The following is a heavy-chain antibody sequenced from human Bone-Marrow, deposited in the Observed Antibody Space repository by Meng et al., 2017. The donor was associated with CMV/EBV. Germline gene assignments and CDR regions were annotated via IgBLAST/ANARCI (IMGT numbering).Heavy chain of an antibody. Sequence: FSSSSMNWVRQAPGKGLEWVSSISSSSSYVYYADSVKGRFTISRDNAKNSLYLQMNSLRAEDTAVYYCARSRRGVVVPADPNWFDPWGQGTLVTVSS. CDR3: ARSRRGVVVPADPNWFDP. J-gene: IGHJ5*02. CDR1: FSSSS. D-gene: IGHD2-2*01. V-gene: IGHV3-21*01. CDR2: ISSSSSYV.